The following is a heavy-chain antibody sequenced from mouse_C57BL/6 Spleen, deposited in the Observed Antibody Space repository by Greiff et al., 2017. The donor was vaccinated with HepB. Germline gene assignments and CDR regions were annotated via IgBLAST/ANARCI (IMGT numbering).Heavy chain of an antibody. CDR1: GYTFTSYW. CDR2: IDPSDSYT. D-gene: IGHD1-1*01. V-gene: IGHV1-69*01. CDR3: ARAGSNFAY. Sequence: VQLQQPGAELVMPGASVKLSCKASGYTFTSYWMHWVKQRPGQGLEWIGEIDPSDSYTNYNQKFKGKSTLTVDKSSSTAYMQLSSLTSEDSAVYYCARAGSNFAYWGQGTLVTVSA. J-gene: IGHJ3*01.